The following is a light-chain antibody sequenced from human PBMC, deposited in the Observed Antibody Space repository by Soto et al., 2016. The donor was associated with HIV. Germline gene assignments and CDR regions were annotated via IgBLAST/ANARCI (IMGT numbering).Light chain of an antibody. V-gene: IGLV3-21*03. CDR2: DDS. CDR1: NIGSKS. J-gene: IGLJ2*01. Sequence: SYELTQAPSVSVAPGKTARITCGGNNIGSKSVHWYQQNPGQAPVLVVYDDSDRPSGIPERFSGSNSGNTATLTISRVEVGDEADYYCQIWDSSSDHVVFGGGTKLTVL. CDR3: QIWDSSSDHVV.